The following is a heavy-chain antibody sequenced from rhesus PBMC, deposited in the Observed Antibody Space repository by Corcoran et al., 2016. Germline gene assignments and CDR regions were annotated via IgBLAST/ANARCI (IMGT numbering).Heavy chain of an antibody. D-gene: IGHD3-3*01. Sequence: QLQLQESGPGLVKPSETLSLTCAVSGGSISSNYWSWIRQPPGKGLEWIGRFSGSGGSTDYNPTLKSRVTISTDTSKNQFSLKRSSVTAADTAVYYCARDYNFWTGYYTGDAFDFWGQGLRVTVSS. V-gene: IGHV4-173*01. CDR2: FSGSGGST. CDR3: ARDYNFWTGYYTGDAFDF. J-gene: IGHJ3*01. CDR1: GGSISSNY.